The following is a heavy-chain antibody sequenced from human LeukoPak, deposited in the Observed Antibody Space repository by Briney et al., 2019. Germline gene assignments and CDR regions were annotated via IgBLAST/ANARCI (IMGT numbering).Heavy chain of an antibody. J-gene: IGHJ6*02. CDR1: GLTFSKYS. D-gene: IGHD6-19*01. CDR3: ASNAGYSSGWRKGAGDYYYYYGMDV. CDR2: IDTSSTTM. Sequence: GGSLRLSCAASGLTFSKYSMTWVRQAPGKGLEWVSFIDTSSTTMYYTDSVKGRFTISRDNAKNTLYLQMNSLRAEDTAVYYCASNAGYSSGWRKGAGDYYYYYGMDVWGQGTTVTVSS. V-gene: IGHV3-48*04.